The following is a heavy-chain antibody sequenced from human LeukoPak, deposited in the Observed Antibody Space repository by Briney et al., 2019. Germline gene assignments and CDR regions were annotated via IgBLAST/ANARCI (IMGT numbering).Heavy chain of an antibody. D-gene: IGHD2-2*01. J-gene: IGHJ4*02. V-gene: IGHV4-34*01. CDR2: INHSGST. CDR1: AFTFSSYG. Sequence: PGGSLRLSCAASAFTFSSYGMHWIRQPPGKGLEWIGEINHSGSTNYNPSLKSRVTISVDTSKNQFSLKLSSVTAADTAVYYCARREYPIFDYWGQGTLVTVSS. CDR3: ARREYPIFDY.